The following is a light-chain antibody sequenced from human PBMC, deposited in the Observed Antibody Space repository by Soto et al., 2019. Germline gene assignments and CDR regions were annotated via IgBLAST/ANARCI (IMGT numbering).Light chain of an antibody. Sequence: EIMMTQSPATLSVSPGERATLSCRASQSVISSLAWYQQKLGQAPRLLIYGASTRATGIPARFSGSGSGTEFTLNISSLQSEDFAVYYCQQYNNWPLTFGGGTKVDIK. CDR1: QSVISS. J-gene: IGKJ4*01. CDR2: GAS. CDR3: QQYNNWPLT. V-gene: IGKV3-15*01.